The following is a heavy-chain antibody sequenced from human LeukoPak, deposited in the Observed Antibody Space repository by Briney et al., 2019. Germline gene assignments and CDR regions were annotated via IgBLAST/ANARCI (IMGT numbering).Heavy chain of an antibody. J-gene: IGHJ4*02. CDR1: GYSFTSYW. CDR3: ARQGYSSSWFKTADLDY. Sequence: GESLKISCKGSGYSFTSYWIGWVRQMPGKGLEWMGIIYPGDSDTRYSPSFQGQVTISADKSISTAYLQWSSLKASDTAMYYCARQGYSSSWFKTADLDYWGQGTLVTVSS. V-gene: IGHV5-51*01. D-gene: IGHD6-13*01. CDR2: IYPGDSDT.